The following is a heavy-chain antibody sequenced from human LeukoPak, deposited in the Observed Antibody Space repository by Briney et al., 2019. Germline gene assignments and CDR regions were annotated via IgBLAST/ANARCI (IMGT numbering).Heavy chain of an antibody. CDR1: GYTFNSFG. CDR3: ARDPLEGYFDY. Sequence: ASVKVSCKASGYTFNSFGFSWVRQAPGQGLEWMGWISSYNGDRVYAQKLQGRVTMTTDTSTSTAYMELRSLRSDDTAVYYCARDPLEGYFDYWGQGTLVTVSS. J-gene: IGHJ4*02. V-gene: IGHV1-18*01. CDR2: ISSYNGDR.